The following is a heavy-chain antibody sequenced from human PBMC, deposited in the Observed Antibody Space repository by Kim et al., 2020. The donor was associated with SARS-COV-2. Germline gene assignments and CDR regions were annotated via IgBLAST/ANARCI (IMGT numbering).Heavy chain of an antibody. CDR2: IYYSGST. J-gene: IGHJ2*01. Sequence: SETLSLTCTVSGGSISSYYWSWIRQPPGKGLEWIGYIYYSGSTNYNPSLKSRVTISVDTSKNQFSLKLSSVNAADTAVYYCAGPSALDWYFDLWVRGTLVTVSS. CDR3: AGPSALDWYFDL. CDR1: GGSISSYY. V-gene: IGHV4-59*08.